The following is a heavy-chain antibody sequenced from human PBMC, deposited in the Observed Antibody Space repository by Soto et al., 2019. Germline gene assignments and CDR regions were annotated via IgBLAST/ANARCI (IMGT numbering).Heavy chain of an antibody. CDR1: GVNVMSYW. J-gene: IGHJ4*02. V-gene: IGHV3-7*01. Sequence: PXGSLRLSCSVSGVNVMSYWMSWVRQAPGKGLEWVASIKDDGSEIYYLQSVRGRFSISRDSAGNALHLTMNYLSAEDTGVYFCARDIGFDYVNWGQGTLVTVSS. D-gene: IGHD3-16*01. CDR3: ARDIGFDYVN. CDR2: IKDDGSEI.